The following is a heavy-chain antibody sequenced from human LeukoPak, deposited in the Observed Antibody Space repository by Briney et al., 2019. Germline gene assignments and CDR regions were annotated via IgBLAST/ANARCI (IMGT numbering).Heavy chain of an antibody. V-gene: IGHV3-9*01. D-gene: IGHD3-10*01. CDR2: INWNSGSI. J-gene: IGHJ4*02. Sequence: PGGSLRLSCAASGFTFDDHALHWVRQAPGKGLEWVSGINWNSGSIVYADSVKGRFTISRDNAKNSLYLQMNSLRAEDTALYYCAKDASLVRGALEGDYFDYWGQGTLVTVSA. CDR1: GFTFDDHA. CDR3: AKDASLVRGALEGDYFDY.